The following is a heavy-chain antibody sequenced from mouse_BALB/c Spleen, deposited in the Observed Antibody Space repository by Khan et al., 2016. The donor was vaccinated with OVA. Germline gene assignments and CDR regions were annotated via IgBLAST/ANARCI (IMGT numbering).Heavy chain of an antibody. CDR1: GYTFTDYY. CDR3: ARRNYFGYTFAY. Sequence: QVQLQQSGAELARPGASVKLSCKASGYTFTDYYINWVKQRTGQGLEWIGEISPGSGDTYYNEKFKGKDTLTADKSSRPAYMHLSSLSSESSAVYFWARRNYFGYTFAYWGQGTLVTVSA. V-gene: IGHV1-77*01. J-gene: IGHJ3*01. CDR2: ISPGSGDT. D-gene: IGHD1-2*01.